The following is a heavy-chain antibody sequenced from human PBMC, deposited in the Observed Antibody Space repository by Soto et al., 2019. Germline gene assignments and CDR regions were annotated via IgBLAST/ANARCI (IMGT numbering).Heavy chain of an antibody. CDR2: ISSSSSYI. CDR1: GFTFSSYS. V-gene: IGHV3-21*01. CDR3: ARDPPANCSGGSCYNPDDY. J-gene: IGHJ4*01. Sequence: PGGSLRLSCAASGFTFSSYSMNWARQAPGKGLEWVSSISSSSSYIYYADSVKGRFTISRDNAKNSLYLQMNSLRAEDTAVYYCARDPPANCSGGSCYNPDDYWGQGTLVTVSS. D-gene: IGHD2-15*01.